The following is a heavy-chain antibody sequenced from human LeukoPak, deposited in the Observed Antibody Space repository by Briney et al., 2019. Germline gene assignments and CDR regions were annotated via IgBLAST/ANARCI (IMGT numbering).Heavy chain of an antibody. CDR3: ARVRSDYGDFGNY. Sequence: ASVKVSCKASGYSFTSYGISWVRQAPGQGLEXXXXISVHTGNTNYAQKFQGRVTMTTDTSTSTAYMELRSLRSDDTAVYYCARVRSDYGDFGNYWGQGTLVTVSS. CDR1: GYSFTSYG. J-gene: IGHJ4*02. D-gene: IGHD4-17*01. V-gene: IGHV1-18*04. CDR2: ISVHTGNT.